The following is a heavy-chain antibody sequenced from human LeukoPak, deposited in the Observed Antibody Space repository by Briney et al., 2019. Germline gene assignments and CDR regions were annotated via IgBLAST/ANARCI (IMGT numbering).Heavy chain of an antibody. CDR3: ARVGRYCSSTSCYYYYYMDV. CDR1: GFTVSSNY. Sequence: PGGSLRLSCAASGFTVSSNYMTWVRQAPGKGLERVSVIYSGGSTYYADSVKGRFTLSRDNSMNTLYLQMNSLRPEGTAVYYCARVGRYCSSTSCYYYYYMDVWGKGTTVTVSS. D-gene: IGHD2-2*01. V-gene: IGHV3-53*05. CDR2: IYSGGST. J-gene: IGHJ6*03.